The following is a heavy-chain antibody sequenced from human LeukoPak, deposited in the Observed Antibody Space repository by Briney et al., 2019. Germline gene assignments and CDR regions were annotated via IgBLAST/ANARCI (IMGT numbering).Heavy chain of an antibody. V-gene: IGHV4-34*01. J-gene: IGHJ4*02. CDR1: GGSFSGYY. CDR2: INHSGST. Sequence: SETLSLTCAVYGGSFSGYYWSWIRQPPGKGLEWIGEINHSGSTNYNPSLKSRVTISVDTSKNQFSLKLSSVTAADTAVYYCARDRRGGSNYFDYWGQGTLVTVSS. CDR3: ARDRRGGSNYFDY. D-gene: IGHD2-15*01.